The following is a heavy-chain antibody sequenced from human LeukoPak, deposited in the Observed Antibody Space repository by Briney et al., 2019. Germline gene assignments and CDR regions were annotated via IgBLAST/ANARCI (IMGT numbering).Heavy chain of an antibody. V-gene: IGHV4-4*09. CDR2: IYPSGST. CDR3: ARLHHYYYYMDV. CDR1: GGSISSYY. Sequence: PSETLSLTCTVSGGSISSYYWIWFRQPPGKGLEWIGYIYPSGSTNYNPSLKSRVTISVDTSKNQFSLKLSSVTAADTAVYYCARLHHYYYYMDVWGQGTLVTVSS. J-gene: IGHJ6*03. D-gene: IGHD4-11*01.